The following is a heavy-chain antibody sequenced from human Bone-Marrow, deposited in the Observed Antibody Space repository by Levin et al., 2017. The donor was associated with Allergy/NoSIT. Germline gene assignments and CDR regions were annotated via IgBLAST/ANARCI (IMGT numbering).Heavy chain of an antibody. D-gene: IGHD1-7*01. CDR2: ISAYNGNT. Sequence: ASVKVSCKASGYTFTSYGISWVRQAPGQGLEWMGWISAYNGNTNYAQKLQGRVTMTTDTSTRTAYMELRSLRSDDTAVYYCARRPRYNWNYRDWYFDRWGRGTLVTVSS. V-gene: IGHV1-18*01. CDR1: GYTFTSYG. CDR3: ARRPRYNWNYRDWYFDR. J-gene: IGHJ2*01.